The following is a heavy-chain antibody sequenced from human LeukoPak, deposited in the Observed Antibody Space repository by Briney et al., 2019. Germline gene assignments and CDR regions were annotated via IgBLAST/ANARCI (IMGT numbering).Heavy chain of an antibody. CDR3: ARHYGP. Sequence: SQTLSLTCAVSGGSISSGGYTWSWLRQPPGKGLEWIGYIYHSGSTYYNPSLKGRVTISVDTSKNQFSLKLNSVTAADTAVYYCARHYGPWGQGTLVTVSS. J-gene: IGHJ5*02. CDR2: IYHSGST. D-gene: IGHD3-10*01. CDR1: GGSISSGGYT. V-gene: IGHV4-30-2*03.